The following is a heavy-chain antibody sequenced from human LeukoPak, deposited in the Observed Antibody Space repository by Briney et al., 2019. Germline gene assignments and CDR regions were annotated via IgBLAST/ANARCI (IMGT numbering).Heavy chain of an antibody. D-gene: IGHD1-26*01. J-gene: IGHJ4*02. CDR2: ISLSGVT. CDR3: ARDGRGSYYHADY. CDR1: GGSISSTNW. Sequence: SETLSLTCGVSGGSISSTNWWSWVRQPPGQGLEWIGEISLSGVTNYNPSLKSRVTMSLDRSKNHLSLTLTSVTAADTAVYYCARDGRGSYYHADYWGQGTLVTVSS. V-gene: IGHV4-4*02.